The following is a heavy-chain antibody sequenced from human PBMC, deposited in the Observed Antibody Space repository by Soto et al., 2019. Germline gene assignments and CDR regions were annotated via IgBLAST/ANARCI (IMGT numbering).Heavy chain of an antibody. CDR2: IHNSGST. CDR3: ARGRHILTGYYKGSYYYYGMDV. Sequence: SETLSLTCTVSGDSISGYHWNWIRQPPGKGVEWIGYIHNSGSTTYNSSLKSRVTISIDTSKKQSSLKLTSVTAADTAVYYCARGRHILTGYYKGSYYYYGMDVWGQGTTVTVSS. D-gene: IGHD3-9*01. V-gene: IGHV4-59*01. J-gene: IGHJ6*02. CDR1: GDSISGYH.